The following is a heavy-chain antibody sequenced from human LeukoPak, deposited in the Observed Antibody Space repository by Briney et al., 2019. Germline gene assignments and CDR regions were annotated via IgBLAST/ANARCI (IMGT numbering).Heavy chain of an antibody. CDR2: IYTSGST. V-gene: IGHV4-4*07. J-gene: IGHJ6*02. Sequence: SETLSLTCTVSGGSLSSYYWSWIRQPAGKGLEWIGRIYTSGSTNYNPSLKSLVTMSVDTCKSQFSLKLSSVAAADTAVYYCARVPMGEYFSYGLDVWGQGTTVTVSS. D-gene: IGHD3-16*01. CDR1: GGSLSSYY. CDR3: ARVPMGEYFSYGLDV.